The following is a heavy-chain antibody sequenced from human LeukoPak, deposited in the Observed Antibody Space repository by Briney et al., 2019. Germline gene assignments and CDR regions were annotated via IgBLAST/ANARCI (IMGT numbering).Heavy chain of an antibody. CDR1: GFTFDDYA. CDR3: AKTHIAYCGGDCFFDY. V-gene: IGHV3-9*01. CDR2: ISWNSGSI. Sequence: GGSLRLSCAASGFTFDDYAMHCVRQAPGKGLEWVSGISWNSGSIGYADSVKGRFTISRDNAKNSLYLQMNSLRAEDTALYYCAKTHIAYCGGDCFFDYWGQGTLVTVSS. J-gene: IGHJ4*02. D-gene: IGHD2-21*02.